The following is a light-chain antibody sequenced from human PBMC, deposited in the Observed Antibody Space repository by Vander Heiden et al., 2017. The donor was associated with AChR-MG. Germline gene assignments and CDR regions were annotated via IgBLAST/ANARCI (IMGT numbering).Light chain of an antibody. CDR3: QQYGSSPWT. CDR1: QSVGSSY. CDR2: GAS. Sequence: EIVLTQSPGALSLSPGERATPSCRASQSVGSSYLAWYQQKPGQAPRLLIFGASSRATGIPDRFSGSGSGTDFTLTINRLEPEDFAVYYCQQYGSSPWTFGQGTKVEIK. V-gene: IGKV3-20*01. J-gene: IGKJ1*01.